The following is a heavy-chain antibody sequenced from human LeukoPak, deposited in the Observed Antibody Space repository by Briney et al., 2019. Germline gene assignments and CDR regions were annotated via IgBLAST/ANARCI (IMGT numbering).Heavy chain of an antibody. D-gene: IGHD3-22*01. CDR2: IYSSGST. CDR3: ARARVRSYSYDSSGFYTSDWHFDL. J-gene: IGHJ2*01. Sequence: SETLSLTCTVSGDSISSYYWSWIRQPPGKGLEWIGYIYSSGSTKYNHSLKSRVTISVDTSKNQFSLKLRSVTAADTAVYYCARARVRSYSYDSSGFYTSDWHFDLWGRGTLVTVSS. CDR1: GDSISSYY. V-gene: IGHV4-59*01.